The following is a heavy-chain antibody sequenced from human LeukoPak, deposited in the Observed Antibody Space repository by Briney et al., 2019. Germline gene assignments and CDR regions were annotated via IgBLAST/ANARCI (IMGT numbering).Heavy chain of an antibody. CDR2: IYYSGST. V-gene: IGHV4-59*01. D-gene: IGHD5-18*01. CDR1: GGSISSYY. CDR3: ARDPPADVDTPAFDI. Sequence: SETLSLTCTVSGGSISSYYWSWIRQPPGKGLEWIGYIYYSGSTNYNPSLKSRVTISVDTSKNQFSLKLSSVTAADTAVYYCARDPPADVDTPAFDIWGQGTMVTVSS. J-gene: IGHJ3*02.